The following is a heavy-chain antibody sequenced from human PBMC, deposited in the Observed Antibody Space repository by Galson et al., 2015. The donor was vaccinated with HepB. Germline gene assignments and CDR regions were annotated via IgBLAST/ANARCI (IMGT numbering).Heavy chain of an antibody. D-gene: IGHD3-10*01. CDR1: GGSFSDSY. J-gene: IGHJ6*03. V-gene: IGHV4-34*01. Sequence: SETLSLTCAAYGGSFSDSYWSWIRQPPGKGLEWIGEINHSGSTHYNPSLKSRLTIQVDTSKSQFSLKLSSVTAADTAVYFCARERFSVLRGLIKYYYYMDVWGNGTTISVSS. CDR3: ARERFSVLRGLIKYYYYMDV. CDR2: INHSGST.